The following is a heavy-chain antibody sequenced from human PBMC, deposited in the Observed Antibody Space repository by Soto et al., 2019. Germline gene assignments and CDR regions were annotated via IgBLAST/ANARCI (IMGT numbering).Heavy chain of an antibody. CDR3: ARDYSSSWYRWFNP. J-gene: IGHJ5*02. D-gene: IGHD6-13*01. Sequence: QVQLVQSGAEVKKPGASVKVSCKASGYTFTTYGISWVRQAPGQGLEWMGWISAYNGNTNYAQKVQGRVTMTTDTSTRTAYMELRSLRSDATAVYYCARDYSSSWYRWFNPWGQGTLVTVSS. CDR2: ISAYNGNT. CDR1: GYTFTTYG. V-gene: IGHV1-18*01.